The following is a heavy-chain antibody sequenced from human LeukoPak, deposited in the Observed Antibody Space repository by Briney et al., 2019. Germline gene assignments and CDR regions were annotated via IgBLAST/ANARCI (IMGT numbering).Heavy chain of an antibody. CDR3: ARGVWSGYYSLYFDY. CDR2: IYYSGST. Sequence: PSETLSLTCTVSGGSISSYYWSWIRQPPGKGLEWVGYIYYSGSTNYNPSLKSRVTISVDTSKNQFSLKLSSVTAADTAVYYCARGVWSGYYSLYFDYWGQGTLVTVSS. D-gene: IGHD3-3*01. CDR1: GGSISSYY. V-gene: IGHV4-59*01. J-gene: IGHJ4*02.